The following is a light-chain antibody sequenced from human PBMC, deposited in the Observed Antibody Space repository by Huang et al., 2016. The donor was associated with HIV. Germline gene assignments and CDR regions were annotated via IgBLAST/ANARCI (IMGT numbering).Light chain of an antibody. CDR1: QAISNY. J-gene: IGKJ1*01. CDR2: AAS. CDR3: LQHHAYPRT. Sequence: DIQMTQSPSAMSASVGDKVTITCQASQAISNYLVWFQQKPGRAPKRLIYAASSLQSGVPSRFSGSGYGTKFTLTISSLQPEDFATYYCLQHHAYPRTFGPGTKVEVK. V-gene: IGKV1-17*03.